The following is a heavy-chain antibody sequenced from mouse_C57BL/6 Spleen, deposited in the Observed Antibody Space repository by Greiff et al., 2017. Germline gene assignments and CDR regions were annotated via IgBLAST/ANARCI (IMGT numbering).Heavy chain of an antibody. CDR3: VKYGNASWFAY. CDR2: IDPSDSYT. J-gene: IGHJ3*01. Sequence: VQLQQPGAELVMPGASVKLSCKASGYTFTSYWMHWVKQRPGQGLEWIGEIDPSDSYTNDNQKFKGKSTLTVDKSSSTASMQLSSLTSEDSAVYYCVKYGNASWFAYWGQGTLVTVSA. V-gene: IGHV1-69*01. D-gene: IGHD2-1*01. CDR1: GYTFTSYW.